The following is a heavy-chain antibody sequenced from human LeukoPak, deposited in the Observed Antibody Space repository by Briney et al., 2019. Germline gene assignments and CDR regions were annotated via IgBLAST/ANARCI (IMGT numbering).Heavy chain of an antibody. CDR2: INHIGST. J-gene: IGHJ6*03. CDR1: GGSLSGYY. Sequence: SETLSLTCAVYGGSLSGYYWSWIRQPPGKGLEWIGEINHIGSTTYNPSLKSRVTISGDTSKNQFSLNLSSVTAADTAVYYCARQWRGYCSGGSCPYPGYYYYYMDVWGKGTTVTVSS. V-gene: IGHV4-34*01. D-gene: IGHD2-15*01. CDR3: ARQWRGYCSGGSCPYPGYYYYYMDV.